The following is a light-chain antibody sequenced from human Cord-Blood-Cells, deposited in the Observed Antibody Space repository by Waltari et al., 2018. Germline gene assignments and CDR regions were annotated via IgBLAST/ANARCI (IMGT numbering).Light chain of an antibody. CDR1: QSISSY. CDR3: QQSYSTLWT. V-gene: IGKV1-39*01. CDR2: AAS. Sequence: DIQMTQSPSSLSASVGDRVTITCRASQSISSYLNWYQQKPGKAPKLLIYAASSLQSGVPERFSGSGSGTDFTLTISSLQPEDFATYYCQQSYSTLWTFGQGTKVEIK. J-gene: IGKJ1*01.